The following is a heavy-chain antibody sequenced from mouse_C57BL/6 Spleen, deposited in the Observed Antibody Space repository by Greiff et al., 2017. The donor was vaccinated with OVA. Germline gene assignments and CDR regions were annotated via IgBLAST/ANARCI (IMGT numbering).Heavy chain of an antibody. CDR3: ARWGTTVVSPIDY. Sequence: VQLQQSGPELVKPGASVKISCKASGYAFSSSWMNWVKQRPGMGLEWIGRIYPGDGDTNYNGKFKGKATLTADKSSSTAYMQLRSLSSEDSAVYFCARWGTTVVSPIDYWGQGTTLTVSS. V-gene: IGHV1-82*01. CDR2: IYPGDGDT. CDR1: GYAFSSSW. J-gene: IGHJ2*01. D-gene: IGHD1-1*01.